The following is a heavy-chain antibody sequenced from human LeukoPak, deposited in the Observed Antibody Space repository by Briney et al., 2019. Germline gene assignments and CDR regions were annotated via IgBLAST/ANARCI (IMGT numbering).Heavy chain of an antibody. CDR2: IDPADSQT. CDR1: GYSFTSYW. D-gene: IGHD1-1*01. J-gene: IGHJ4*02. CDR3: ARQLTSGDCDY. V-gene: IGHV5-10-1*01. Sequence: GESVRISCQGSGYSFTSYWICWVRQMPGRGLEWMGRIDPADSQTNYSRSFHSNVTISADKSISSVYLQWSTLKASDTAMYYCARQLTSGDCDYWGQGTLGTVSS.